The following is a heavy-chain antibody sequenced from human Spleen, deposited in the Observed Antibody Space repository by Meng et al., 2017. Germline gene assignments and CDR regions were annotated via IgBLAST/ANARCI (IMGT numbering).Heavy chain of an antibody. V-gene: IGHV3-48*03. Sequence: GGSLRLSCAASGFTFSSYEMNWVRQAPGKGLEWVSYISSSVSTIYYADSVKGRFTISRDNAKNSLYLQMNSLRAEDTAVYYCARAYCGGDCFSAYYFDYWGQGTLVTVSS. J-gene: IGHJ4*02. CDR1: GFTFSSYE. CDR2: ISSSVSTI. D-gene: IGHD2-21*02. CDR3: ARAYCGGDCFSAYYFDY.